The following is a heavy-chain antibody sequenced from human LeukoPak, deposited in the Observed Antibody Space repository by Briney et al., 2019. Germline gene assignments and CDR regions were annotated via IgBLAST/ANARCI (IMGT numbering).Heavy chain of an antibody. D-gene: IGHD2-2*01. Sequence: GGSLRLSCAASGLTFSSYSMNWVRQAPGKGLEWVSSISSSSSYIYYADSVKGRFTISRDNAKNSLYLQMNSLRAEDTAVYYCARVDSYCSSTSCPWGQGTLVTVSS. CDR1: GLTFSSYS. CDR3: ARVDSYCSSTSCP. CDR2: ISSSSSYI. V-gene: IGHV3-21*01. J-gene: IGHJ5*02.